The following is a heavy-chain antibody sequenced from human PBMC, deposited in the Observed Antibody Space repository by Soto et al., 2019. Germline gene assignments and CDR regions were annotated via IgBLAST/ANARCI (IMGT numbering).Heavy chain of an antibody. J-gene: IGHJ4*02. D-gene: IGHD4-17*01. CDR2: ISVYNGPT. CDR3: AVPSDYGDYN. Sequence: QLVQYGAEVKKPGASVKVSCKTSGYNFTNYGISWVRQAPGQGLEWMGWISVYNGPTNYAQNLQGRVTMTTDKSTSTAYMELRRLRSDDTAVYYCAVPSDYGDYNWGQGTLVTVSS. CDR1: GYNFTNYG. V-gene: IGHV1-18*01.